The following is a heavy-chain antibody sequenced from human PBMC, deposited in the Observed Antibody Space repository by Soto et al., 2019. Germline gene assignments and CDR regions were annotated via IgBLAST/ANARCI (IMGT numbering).Heavy chain of an antibody. D-gene: IGHD3-10*01. Sequence: PSETLSLTCSVSGGSISSFTYYWGWIRQPPGKGLEWLGYIYDSGSTFYNPSLKSRITLSVDTSKNQFSLKLSSVTVADTAVYFCARKQAGYFYGIDYWGQGTLVTVSS. CDR3: ARKQAGYFYGIDY. J-gene: IGHJ4*02. CDR2: IYDSGST. CDR1: GGSISSFTYY. V-gene: IGHV4-31*03.